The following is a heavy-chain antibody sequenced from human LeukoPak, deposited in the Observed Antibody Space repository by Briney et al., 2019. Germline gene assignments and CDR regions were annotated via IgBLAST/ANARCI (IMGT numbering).Heavy chain of an antibody. V-gene: IGHV3-21*01. CDR2: ISSSSSSI. CDR3: ARGPTMKMDV. D-gene: IGHD3-22*01. J-gene: IGHJ6*04. Sequence: GGSLRLSCAASGFTFDSYSMNWVRQAPGKGLEWASSISSSSSSIYYADSVKGRFTISRDNAKNSLYLQMNSLRAEDTAVYYCARGPTMKMDVWGKGTTVTVSS. CDR1: GFTFDSYS.